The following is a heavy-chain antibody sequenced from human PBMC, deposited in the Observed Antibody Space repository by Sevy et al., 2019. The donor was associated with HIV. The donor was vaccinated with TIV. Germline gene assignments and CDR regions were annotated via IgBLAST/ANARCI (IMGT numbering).Heavy chain of an antibody. J-gene: IGHJ5*02. CDR2: IDRTGYT. CDR3: ARHIETGIQLWLGWFDP. D-gene: IGHD5-18*01. V-gene: IGHV4-39*01. Sequence: SETLSLTCAVSGDSLTSDSHYWGWIRHLPGKGLEWIGSIDRTGYTFYNPSLRSRVTISIDISNNQFALKVTSVTAAETAVYYCARHIETGIQLWLGWFDPWGQGTRVTVSS. CDR1: GDSLTSDSHY.